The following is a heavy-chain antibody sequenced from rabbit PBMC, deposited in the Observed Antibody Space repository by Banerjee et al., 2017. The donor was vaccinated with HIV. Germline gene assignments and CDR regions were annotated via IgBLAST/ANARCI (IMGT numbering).Heavy chain of an antibody. J-gene: IGHJ4*01. CDR3: ARDATTGGAYYFNL. CDR2: IVVAKGNT. D-gene: IGHD7-1*01. V-gene: IGHV1S7*01. Sequence: QLKETGGGLVQPGESLTLSCKVSGFSLSSNDMSWVRQAPGKGLERIGVIVVAKGNTYYASWVNGRFTISSDNAQNTLYLQLHSLTAADTATYFCARDATTGGAYYFNLWGQGTLVTVS. CDR1: GFSLSSND.